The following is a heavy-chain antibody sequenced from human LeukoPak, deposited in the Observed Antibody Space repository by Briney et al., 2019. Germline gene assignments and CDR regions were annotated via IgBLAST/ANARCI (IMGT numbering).Heavy chain of an antibody. Sequence: SETLSLTCAVYGGSFSGYYWSWIRQPPGKGLEWIGEINHSGSTNYNPSLKSRVTISVDTSKNQFSLKLSSVTAADTAVYYCARVVPRITMIVVVIDAFDIWGQGTMVTVSS. J-gene: IGHJ3*02. CDR2: INHSGST. CDR1: GGSFSGYY. D-gene: IGHD3-22*01. CDR3: ARVVPRITMIVVVIDAFDI. V-gene: IGHV4-34*01.